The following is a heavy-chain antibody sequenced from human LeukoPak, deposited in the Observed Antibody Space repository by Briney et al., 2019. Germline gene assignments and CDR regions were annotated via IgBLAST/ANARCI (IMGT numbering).Heavy chain of an antibody. CDR1: GFRFSDCY. Sequence: PGGSLRLSCAASGFRFSDCYMSWIRQAPGMGLEWISYIGTRSNPIYYADSVKGRFTISRDDAKNSLYLQMNSLRDEDTAVYFCVREVRRSGRDFDYWGQGILVTVSS. CDR2: IGTRSNPI. V-gene: IGHV3-11*01. J-gene: IGHJ4*02. D-gene: IGHD1-26*01. CDR3: VREVRRSGRDFDY.